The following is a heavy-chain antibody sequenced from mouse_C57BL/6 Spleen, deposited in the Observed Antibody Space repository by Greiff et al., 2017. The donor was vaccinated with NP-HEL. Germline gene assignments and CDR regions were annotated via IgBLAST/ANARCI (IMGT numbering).Heavy chain of an antibody. V-gene: IGHV1-66*01. CDR1: GYSFTSYY. J-gene: IGHJ4*01. CDR3: AREGLYYGDAMGY. Sequence: VKLQESGPELVKPGASVKISCKASGYSFTSYYIHWVKQRPGQGLEWIGWIYPGSGNTQYNEKFKGKATLTADTSSSTAYMQLSSLTSDDSAVYYCAREGLYYGDAMGYWGQGTSVTVSA. CDR2: IYPGSGNT. D-gene: IGHD2-1*01.